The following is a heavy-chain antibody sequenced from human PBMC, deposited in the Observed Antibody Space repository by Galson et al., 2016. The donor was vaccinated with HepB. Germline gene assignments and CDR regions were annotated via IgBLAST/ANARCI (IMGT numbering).Heavy chain of an antibody. J-gene: IGHJ4*02. CDR1: GGSISTYY. Sequence: ETLSLTCTVSGGSISTYYWSWIRQSPGKGLEWIGYIYYSGSTNYNPSLKSRVTISVDTSKSQFSLKLSSVTAADTAVYYCARVRGSGWLFGYWGQGTLVTVSS. D-gene: IGHD6-19*01. CDR2: IYYSGST. V-gene: IGHV4-59*01. CDR3: ARVRGSGWLFGY.